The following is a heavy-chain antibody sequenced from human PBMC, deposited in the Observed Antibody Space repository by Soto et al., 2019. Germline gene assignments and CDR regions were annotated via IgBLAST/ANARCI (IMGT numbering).Heavy chain of an antibody. V-gene: IGHV4-59*01. CDR3: AGALDYYGAGSDAFDI. D-gene: IGHD3-10*01. Sequence: PSETLSLTCTVSGCSISSYYWSWIRQSPGKGLEWIGYIYYSGSTNYNPSLKSRVTISVDTSKNQFSLKLSSVTAADTAVYYCAGALDYYGAGSDAFDIWGQGTMVTVSS. CDR2: IYYSGST. CDR1: GCSISSYY. J-gene: IGHJ3*02.